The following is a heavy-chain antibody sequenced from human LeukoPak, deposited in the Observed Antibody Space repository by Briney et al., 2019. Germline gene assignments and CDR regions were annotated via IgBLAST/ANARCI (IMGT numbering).Heavy chain of an antibody. CDR3: ARDQGGNRDY. Sequence: GGSLRLSCAASGFTFSSYAMHWVRQAPGKGLEWVAVISYDGSNKYYADSVKGRFTISRDNSKNTLYLQMNSLRAEDTAVYYCARDQGGNRDYWGQGTLVTVSS. J-gene: IGHJ4*02. V-gene: IGHV3-30-3*01. CDR2: ISYDGSNK. CDR1: GFTFSSYA. D-gene: IGHD4-23*01.